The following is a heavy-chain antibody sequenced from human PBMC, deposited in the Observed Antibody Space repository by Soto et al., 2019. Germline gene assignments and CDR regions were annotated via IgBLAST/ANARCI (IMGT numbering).Heavy chain of an antibody. Sequence: SETLSLTCTVSGGSISSGGYYWSWIRQHPGKGLEWIGYIYYSGSTYYNPSLKSRVTISVDTSKNQFSLKLSSVTAADTAVYYCAREGIRWLQPPPHYYGMDVWGQGTTVTVSS. D-gene: IGHD5-12*01. CDR1: GGSISSGGYY. CDR2: IYYSGST. J-gene: IGHJ6*02. V-gene: IGHV4-31*03. CDR3: AREGIRWLQPPPHYYGMDV.